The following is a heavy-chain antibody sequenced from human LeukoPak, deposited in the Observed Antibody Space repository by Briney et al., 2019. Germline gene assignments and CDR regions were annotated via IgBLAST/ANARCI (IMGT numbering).Heavy chain of an antibody. Sequence: GGSLRLSCAASGFTFSSYEMNWVRQAPGKGLEWVSSISSSSSYIYYADSVKGRFTISRDNAKNSLYLQMNSLRGEDTAVYYCANPPGESFYWGQGILVTVSS. CDR2: ISSSSSYI. CDR3: ANPPGESFY. D-gene: IGHD7-27*01. CDR1: GFTFSSYE. V-gene: IGHV3-21*04. J-gene: IGHJ4*02.